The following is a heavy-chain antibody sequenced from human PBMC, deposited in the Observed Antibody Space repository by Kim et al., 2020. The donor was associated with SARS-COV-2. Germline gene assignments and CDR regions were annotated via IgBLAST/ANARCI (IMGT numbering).Heavy chain of an antibody. J-gene: IGHJ6*02. Sequence: SETLSLTCTVSGGSISSSSYYWGWIRQPPGKGLEWIGSIYYSGSTYYNPSLKSRVTISVDTSKNQFSLKLSSVTAADTAVYYCARLGRRITMVRGARAIGMDVWGQGTTVTVSS. D-gene: IGHD3-10*01. CDR1: GGSISSSSYY. V-gene: IGHV4-39*01. CDR3: ARLGRRITMVRGARAIGMDV. CDR2: IYYSGST.